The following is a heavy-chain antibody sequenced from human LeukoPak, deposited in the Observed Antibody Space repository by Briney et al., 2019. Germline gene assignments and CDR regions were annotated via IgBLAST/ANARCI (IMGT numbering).Heavy chain of an antibody. J-gene: IGHJ4*02. CDR3: AARKFGESQIFDY. CDR1: GYGFTSYW. D-gene: IGHD3-10*01. Sequence: GESLKISCKGSGYGFTSYWIGWVRQMPGKGLEWMGIIYPGDSDTRYSPSFQGQVTISADKSISTAYLQWSSLKASDTAMYYCAARKFGESQIFDYWGQGTLVTVSS. CDR2: IYPGDSDT. V-gene: IGHV5-51*01.